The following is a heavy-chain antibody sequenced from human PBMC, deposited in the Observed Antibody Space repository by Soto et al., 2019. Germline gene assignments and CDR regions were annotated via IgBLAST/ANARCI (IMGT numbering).Heavy chain of an antibody. CDR2: IINDGSTQ. CDR1: GFTFGRHG. Sequence: QVQLVESGGGVVQPGRSLRLSCAASGFTFGRHGMHWVRQAPGKGLEWVGVIINDGSTQHYGDSVRGRFTISRDNSKNTLFLQMNRLRAEDTAVYYCARDDDYGDNGLDYWGQGTLVTVSS. CDR3: ARDDDYGDNGLDY. V-gene: IGHV3-33*05. J-gene: IGHJ4*02. D-gene: IGHD4-17*01.